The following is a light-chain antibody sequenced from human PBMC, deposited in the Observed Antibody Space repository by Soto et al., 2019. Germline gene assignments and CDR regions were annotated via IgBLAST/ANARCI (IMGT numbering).Light chain of an antibody. CDR2: GAS. J-gene: IGKJ1*01. CDR3: QQYKNWPLT. V-gene: IGKV3-15*01. CDR1: QSVSSN. Sequence: EIVMTQSPATLSVSPGERATLSCRASQSVSSNLAWYQQKPGQAPRLLIYGASTGATGFSVRFSGSGSGTEFTLTINSLQSEDFAVYFCQQYKNWPLTFGQGTKVEIK.